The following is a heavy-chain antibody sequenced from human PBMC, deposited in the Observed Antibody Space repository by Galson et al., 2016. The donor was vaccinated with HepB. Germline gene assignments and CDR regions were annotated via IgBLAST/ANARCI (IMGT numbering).Heavy chain of an antibody. V-gene: IGHV3-33*06. CDR3: TKWGTGLGDEEGDY. D-gene: IGHD1-1*01. CDR2: IWYDGINK. CDR1: GFTFSNYG. Sequence: SLRLSCAVSGFTFSNYGMHWVRQAPGKGLEWVAVIWYDGINKYYRDSVKGRFAISRDDSKNTLYLQMNSLRVDDTAMYYCTKWGTGLGDEEGDYRGQGTLVTVSS. J-gene: IGHJ4*02.